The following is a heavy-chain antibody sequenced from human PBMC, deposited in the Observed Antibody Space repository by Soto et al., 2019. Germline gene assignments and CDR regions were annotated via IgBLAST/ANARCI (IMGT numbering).Heavy chain of an antibody. CDR3: ARGGYSSGYLAYLDR. D-gene: IGHD5-18*01. CDR2: INAGNGNT. CDR1: GYIFPNYV. Sequence: EASVKVSCKASGYIFPNYVIHWVRQAPGQGLEWMGWINAGNGNTGYSQKFQDRVIITRDTSASTGYIELSSLISEDTAVYYCARGGYSSGYLAYLDRCGQGTLVTVSS. J-gene: IGHJ4*02. V-gene: IGHV1-3*01.